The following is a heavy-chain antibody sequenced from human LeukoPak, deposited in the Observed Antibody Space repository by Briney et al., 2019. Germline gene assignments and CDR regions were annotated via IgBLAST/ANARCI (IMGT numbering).Heavy chain of an antibody. Sequence: GGSLRLSCEASGFIFRGYAMSWVRQAPGKRLEWVSSISGGGRDTYSADSVQGRFTISRDNSKNTLYLQMNSLRAEDTAVYYCAKDPESVHSGSYGYWGQGTLVTVSS. J-gene: IGHJ4*02. V-gene: IGHV3-23*01. CDR2: ISGGGRDT. D-gene: IGHD1-26*01. CDR1: GFIFRGYA. CDR3: AKDPESVHSGSYGY.